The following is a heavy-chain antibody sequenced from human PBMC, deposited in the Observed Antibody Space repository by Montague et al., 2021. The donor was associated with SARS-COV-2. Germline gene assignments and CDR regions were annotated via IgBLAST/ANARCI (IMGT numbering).Heavy chain of an antibody. V-gene: IGHV4-34*01. CDR1: GGSFSGYY. D-gene: IGHD3-22*01. CDR3: AREGGWLSRGSYYFDY. Sequence: SETLSLTCAVYGGSFSGYYWSWIRQPPGKGLEWIGEINHSGSTNYNPSLKSRVTISVDTSKNQFSLKLSSVTAADTAVYYCAREGGWLSRGSYYFDYWGQGTLVTASS. J-gene: IGHJ4*02. CDR2: INHSGST.